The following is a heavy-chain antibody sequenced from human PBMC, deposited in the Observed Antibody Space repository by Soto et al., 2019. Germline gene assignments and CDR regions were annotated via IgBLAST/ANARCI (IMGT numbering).Heavy chain of an antibody. CDR2: ISGSGDSK. Sequence: GGSLRLSCAASGFTFSSYAMSWVRQAPGKGLEWVSVISGSGDSKYYADSVKGQFTISRDNSKNTLYLQMNSLRAEDTAVYYCAQAYRYFDWYDFDYWGQGTLVTVSS. J-gene: IGHJ4*02. D-gene: IGHD3-9*01. CDR3: AQAYRYFDWYDFDY. CDR1: GFTFSSYA. V-gene: IGHV3-23*01.